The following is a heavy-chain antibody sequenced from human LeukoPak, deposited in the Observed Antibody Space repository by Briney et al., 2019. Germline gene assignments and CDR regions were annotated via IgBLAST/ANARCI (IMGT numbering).Heavy chain of an antibody. V-gene: IGHV1-18*01. CDR3: ARDTYYYDSSGPPGAFDI. D-gene: IGHD3-22*01. CDR1: GYTFTSYG. CDR2: ISAYNGNT. J-gene: IGHJ3*02. Sequence: ASVKVSCKASGYTFTSYGISWVRQAPGQGLEWMGWISAYNGNTNYAQKLQGRVTMTTDTSTSTAHMELRSLRSDDTAVYYCARDTYYYDSSGPPGAFDIWGQGTMVTVSS.